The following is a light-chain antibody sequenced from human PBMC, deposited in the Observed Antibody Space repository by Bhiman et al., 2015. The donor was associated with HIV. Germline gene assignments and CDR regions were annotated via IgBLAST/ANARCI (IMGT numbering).Light chain of an antibody. V-gene: IGLV3-21*01. CDR2: YDS. J-gene: IGLJ1*01. CDR3: QVWDSSTAWV. CDR1: NIGSKS. Sequence: SYVLTQPPSVSVAPGKTARITCGGNNIGSKSVHWYQRKPGQAPVLVIYYDSDRPSGIPERFSGSKSGNTATLTISGTQAMDEADYYCQVWDSSTAWVFGTGTKVTVL.